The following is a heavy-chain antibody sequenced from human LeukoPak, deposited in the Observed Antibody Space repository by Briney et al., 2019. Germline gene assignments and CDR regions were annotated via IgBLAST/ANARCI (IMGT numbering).Heavy chain of an antibody. V-gene: IGHV1-2*02. CDR2: INPNSGDT. CDR3: ARRYNILTGFLF. D-gene: IGHD3-9*01. Sequence: GASVKVSCKASGYTFNDYYVNWVRQAPGQGLEWMGWINPNSGDTNYAETFQGRVTMTRDTSISTAYMELNRLRSDDTAVYYCARRYNILTGFLFWGQGTLVTVSS. CDR1: GYTFNDYY. J-gene: IGHJ4*02.